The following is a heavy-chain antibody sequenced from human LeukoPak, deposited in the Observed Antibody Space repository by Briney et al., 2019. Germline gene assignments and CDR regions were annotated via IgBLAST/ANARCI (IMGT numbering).Heavy chain of an antibody. CDR1: GFTVSSNY. V-gene: IGHV3-53*05. CDR3: ARDLLDYGDFSHFDF. J-gene: IGHJ4*02. Sequence: GGSLRLSCAASGFTVSSNYMSWVRQAPGKGLEWVSVIYSGGSTYYADSVKGRFTISRDNSKNTLYLQMNSLRAEDTAVYYCARDLLDYGDFSHFDFWGQGTLVTVSS. CDR2: IYSGGST. D-gene: IGHD4-17*01.